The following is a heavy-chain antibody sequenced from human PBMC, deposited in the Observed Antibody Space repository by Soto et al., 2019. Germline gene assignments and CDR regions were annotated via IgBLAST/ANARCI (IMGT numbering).Heavy chain of an antibody. Sequence: QVQLQESGPGLVKPSETLSLTCTVSGGSISSYYWSWIRQPPGKGLEWIGYIYYSGSTTYNPSLKSRVTISVDTSKNQFSLKLSSVTAADTAVYYCAGFTAYCSGGSCYADWFDPWGQGTLVTVSS. CDR2: IYYSGST. CDR3: AGFTAYCSGGSCYADWFDP. V-gene: IGHV4-59*08. CDR1: GGSISSYY. J-gene: IGHJ5*02. D-gene: IGHD2-15*01.